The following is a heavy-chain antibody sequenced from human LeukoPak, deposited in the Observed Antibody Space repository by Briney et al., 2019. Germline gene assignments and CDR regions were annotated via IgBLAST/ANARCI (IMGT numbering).Heavy chain of an antibody. CDR3: AKRIQSAMAMGY. J-gene: IGHJ4*02. CDR1: GFTFSNYA. Sequence: PGGSLRLSCAASGFTFSNYALSWVRQAPGKGLEWVSDISGSGGSTYYADSVKGRFTISRDNSKNTTYLQMNSLRAEDTAVYYCAKRIQSAMAMGYWGQGTLVTVSS. V-gene: IGHV3-23*01. D-gene: IGHD5-18*01. CDR2: ISGSGGST.